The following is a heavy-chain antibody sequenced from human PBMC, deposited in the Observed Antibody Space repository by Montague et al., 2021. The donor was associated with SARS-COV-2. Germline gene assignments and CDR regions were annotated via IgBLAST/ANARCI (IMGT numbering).Heavy chain of an antibody. Sequence: TLSLTCRVSGASIDTGNHYWTWIRQSAGQGLEWIGNIYNSWPTNYNPSLKSRVTISLDRAKNHFSLLLSSVTAADTATYYCGRDSVSYGLDVWGQGTTVTVSS. J-gene: IGHJ6*02. CDR2: IYNSWPT. D-gene: IGHD3-16*01. CDR3: GRDSVSYGLDV. CDR1: GASIDTGNHY. V-gene: IGHV4-61*09.